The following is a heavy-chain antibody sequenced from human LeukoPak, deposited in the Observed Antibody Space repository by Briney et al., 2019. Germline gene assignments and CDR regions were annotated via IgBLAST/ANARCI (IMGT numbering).Heavy chain of an antibody. CDR2: IYYSGST. D-gene: IGHD5-24*01. Sequence: SETLSLTCTVSGGSISSSSYYWGWIRQPPGKGLEWIGSIYYSGSTYYNPSLKSRVTIPVDTSKNQFSLKLSSVTAADTAVYYCARMAPLYNWFDPWGQGTLVTVSS. J-gene: IGHJ5*02. V-gene: IGHV4-39*07. CDR1: GGSISSSSYY. CDR3: ARMAPLYNWFDP.